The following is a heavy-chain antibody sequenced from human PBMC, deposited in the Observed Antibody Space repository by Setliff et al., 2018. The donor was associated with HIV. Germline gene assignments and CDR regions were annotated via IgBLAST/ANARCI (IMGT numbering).Heavy chain of an antibody. J-gene: IGHJ5*01. D-gene: IGHD3-3*01. Sequence: SETLSLTCTVSGGSIRSRDYSWGWIRQPPGKGLEWIVSLPHSGATFYNPSLRSRVTTSEDTSKNQFSLRLSSVTAADTAVYYCARRAYYDFCSGCYLSIANLFDSWGQGILVTV. CDR1: GGSIRSRDYS. CDR3: ARRAYYDFCSGCYLSIANLFDS. V-gene: IGHV4-39*01. CDR2: LPHSGAT.